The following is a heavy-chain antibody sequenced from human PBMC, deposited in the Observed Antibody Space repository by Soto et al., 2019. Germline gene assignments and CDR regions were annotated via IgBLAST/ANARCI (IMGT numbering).Heavy chain of an antibody. CDR3: GRGSEWFGGRLDY. CDR1: GCSISSYY. Sequence: SETLSLTCTVSGCSISSYYWTSIRQPPGKGLEWIGYIYYSGSTNYNPSLKSRVTISLDTSKNQFSLKLSSVTAADTAVYYCGRGSEWFGGRLDYWGQGPLVTVSS. D-gene: IGHD3-10*01. V-gene: IGHV4-59*01. J-gene: IGHJ4*02. CDR2: IYYSGST.